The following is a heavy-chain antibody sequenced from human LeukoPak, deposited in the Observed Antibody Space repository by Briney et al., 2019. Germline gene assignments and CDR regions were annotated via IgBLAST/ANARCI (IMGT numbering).Heavy chain of an antibody. V-gene: IGHV3-33*06. CDR2: IWYDGSNE. CDR1: GFTFSRYG. J-gene: IGHJ4*02. D-gene: IGHD3-10*01. CDR3: AKDGRIGRYYFDY. Sequence: PGRSLRLSCAASGFTFSRYGMHWVRQAPGKGLEWVTVIWYDGSNENYADFVKGRFTISRDNSKNTLYLQMNSLRAEDTAVYYCAKDGRIGRYYFDYWGQGTLVTVSS.